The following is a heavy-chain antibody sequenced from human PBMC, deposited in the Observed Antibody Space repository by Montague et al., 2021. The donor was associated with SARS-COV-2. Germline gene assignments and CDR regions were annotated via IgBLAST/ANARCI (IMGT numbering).Heavy chain of an antibody. D-gene: IGHD3-22*01. V-gene: IGHV3-74*01. CDR1: GFTFSSYW. CDR3: ARDGEIVAVGYYFDS. CDR2: ISGDGSRR. J-gene: IGHJ4*02. Sequence: SLRLSCAASGFTFSSYWMYWVRQAPGKGLVWVSHISGDGSRRRYADSVKGRFTISRDNAKNTLYLQMNSLSAEDTAVYYCARDGEIVAVGYYFDSWGQGTLVTVSS.